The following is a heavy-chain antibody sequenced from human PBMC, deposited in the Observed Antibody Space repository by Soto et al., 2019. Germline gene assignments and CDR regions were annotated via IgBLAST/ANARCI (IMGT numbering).Heavy chain of an antibody. D-gene: IGHD6-19*01. Sequence: GGCLRLSCSASGFTFSSYAMHWVRQAPGKGLEYVSAISSNGGSTYYADSVKGRFTISRDNSKNTLYLQMSSLRAEDTAVYYCVQASVAGTLTPHFDYWGQGTLVTVSS. J-gene: IGHJ4*02. CDR1: GFTFSSYA. CDR3: VQASVAGTLTPHFDY. CDR2: ISSNGGST. V-gene: IGHV3-64D*06.